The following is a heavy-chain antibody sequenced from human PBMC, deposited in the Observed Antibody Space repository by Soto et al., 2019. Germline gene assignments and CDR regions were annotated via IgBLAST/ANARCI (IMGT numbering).Heavy chain of an antibody. J-gene: IGHJ4*02. V-gene: IGHV4-61*03. CDR2: IYYRGST. Sequence: NPSETLSLTCTVSGGSVSSGTYYWSWIRQPPGKGLEWIGYIYYRGSTNYNPSLKSRVTISLDTSRNHFSLKLSSVTAADTAVYYCARGLDYVGFDYWGQGTLVTVSS. CDR1: GGSVSSGTYY. D-gene: IGHD4-17*01. CDR3: ARGLDYVGFDY.